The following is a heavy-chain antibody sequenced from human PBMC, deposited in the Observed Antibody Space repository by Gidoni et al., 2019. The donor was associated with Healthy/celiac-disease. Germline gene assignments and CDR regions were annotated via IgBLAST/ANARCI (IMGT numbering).Heavy chain of an antibody. CDR3: ARDWPDP. Sequence: QVQLVQSGAEVKKPGSSVKFSCKASGVTFSSYAISWVQQAPGQGLEWMGGIIPIFGTANYAQKFQGRVTITADESTSTAYMELGSRRSEDTAVYYCARDWPDPWGQGTLVTVSS. CDR2: IIPIFGTA. J-gene: IGHJ5*02. V-gene: IGHV1-69*01. CDR1: GVTFSSYA.